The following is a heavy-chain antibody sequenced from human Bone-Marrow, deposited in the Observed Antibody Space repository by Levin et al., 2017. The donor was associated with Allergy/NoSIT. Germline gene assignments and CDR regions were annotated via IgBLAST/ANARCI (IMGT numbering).Heavy chain of an antibody. CDR3: ARSPTNGATYFDS. J-gene: IGHJ4*02. V-gene: IGHV4-4*07. D-gene: IGHD1-26*01. Sequence: SQTLSLTCTVSGGSIVNYYWSLVRQPAGKGLEWIGRIHSSGNTLYNPFVKSRVTLSVDTSKNQFSLKLTSVTVADTAVYYCARSPTNGATYFDSWGQGTLVTVSS. CDR1: GGSIVNYY. CDR2: IHSSGNT.